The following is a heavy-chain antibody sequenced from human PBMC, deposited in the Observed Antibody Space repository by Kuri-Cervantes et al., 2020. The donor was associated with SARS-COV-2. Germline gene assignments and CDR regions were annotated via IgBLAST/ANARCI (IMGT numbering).Heavy chain of an antibody. D-gene: IGHD2-2*01. V-gene: IGHV4-39*01. J-gene: IGHJ5*02. CDR3: ATVIVVVPAAIGWSWFDP. CDR1: GGSISSSSYY. Sequence: GSLRLSCTVSGGSISSSSYYWGWIRQPPGKGLEWIGSIYYSGSTYHNPSLKSRVTISVDTSKNQFSLKLSSVTAADTAVYYCATVIVVVPAAIGWSWFDPWGQGTLVTVSS. CDR2: IYYSGST.